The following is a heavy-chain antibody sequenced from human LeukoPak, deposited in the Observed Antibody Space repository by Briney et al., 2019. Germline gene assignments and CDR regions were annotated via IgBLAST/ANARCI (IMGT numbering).Heavy chain of an antibody. CDR1: GFTFSSYA. CDR2: ISYDGSNK. CDR3: ARVAARAEYYFDY. V-gene: IGHV3-30*04. Sequence: PGGSLRLSCAASGFTFSSYAMHWDRQAPGKGLEWVAVISYDGSNKYYADSVKGRFTISRDNSKNTLYLQMNSLRAEDTAVYYCARVAARAEYYFDYWGQGTLVTVSS. D-gene: IGHD6-6*01. J-gene: IGHJ4*02.